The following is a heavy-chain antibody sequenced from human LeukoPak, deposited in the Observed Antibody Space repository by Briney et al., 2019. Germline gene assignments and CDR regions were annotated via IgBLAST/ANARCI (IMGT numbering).Heavy chain of an antibody. J-gene: IGHJ4*02. D-gene: IGHD3-9*01. Sequence: PSETPSLTCSVSGDSITSGNCYWSWIRQPAGGGLEWIGRIHTRGSTNYNPSLKSRVTMSLDTSKDHFSLKLSSVTAADTAVYYCARTDLLTGYYYFDYWGQGILVTVSS. CDR3: ARTDLLTGYYYFDY. V-gene: IGHV4-61*02. CDR2: IHTRGST. CDR1: GDSITSGNCY.